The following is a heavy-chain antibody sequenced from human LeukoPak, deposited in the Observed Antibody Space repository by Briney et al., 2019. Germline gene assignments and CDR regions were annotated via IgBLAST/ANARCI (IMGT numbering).Heavy chain of an antibody. CDR2: INPNSGDT. V-gene: IGHV1-2*02. Sequence: ASVKVSCKASGYTFTGYYMHWVRQAPGQGLEWMGWINPNSGDTHYAQMFQGRVTMTRDTSISTAYMELSRLRSDDTAIYYCARGPSGDYLQPSDYWGQGTLVTVSS. CDR1: GYTFTGYY. D-gene: IGHD4-17*01. J-gene: IGHJ4*02. CDR3: ARGPSGDYLQPSDY.